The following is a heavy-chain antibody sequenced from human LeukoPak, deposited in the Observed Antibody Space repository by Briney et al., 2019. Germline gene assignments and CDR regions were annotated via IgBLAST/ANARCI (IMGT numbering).Heavy chain of an antibody. CDR1: GYTFTGYY. D-gene: IGHD5-18*01. V-gene: IGHV1-2*02. CDR3: ARESVDTAMAGGNWFDP. J-gene: IGHJ5*02. Sequence: GASVKVSCKASGYTFTGYYMHWVRQAPGPGLEWMGWINPNSGGTNYAQKFQGRVTMTRDTSISTAYMELSRLRSDDTAVYYCARESVDTAMAGGNWFDPWGQGTLVTVSS. CDR2: INPNSGGT.